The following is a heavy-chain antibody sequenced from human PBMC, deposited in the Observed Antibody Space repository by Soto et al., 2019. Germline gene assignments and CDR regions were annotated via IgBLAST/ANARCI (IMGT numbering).Heavy chain of an antibody. V-gene: IGHV3-48*02. CDR1: GFTFSSYS. Sequence: EVQLVESGGGLVQPGGSLRLSCVASGFTFSSYSMNWVRQAPGKGLEWLSYISSGSATIYYADSVKGRFTISRDNVKNSLYLQMNSLRDDDTAVYYCARDSASYSSSSGSYWYFDLWSRGTLVTVSS. CDR2: ISSGSATI. D-gene: IGHD6-6*01. CDR3: ARDSASYSSSSGSYWYFDL. J-gene: IGHJ2*01.